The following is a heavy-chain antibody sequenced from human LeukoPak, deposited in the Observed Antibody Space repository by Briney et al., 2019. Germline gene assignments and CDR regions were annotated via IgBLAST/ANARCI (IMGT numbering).Heavy chain of an antibody. CDR2: IYSTGST. Sequence: PSETLSLTCTVSGGSISSFYWSWIRLPAGGGLEWIGRIYSTGSTNYNPSLKSRVTMSVDTSRNQFSLKLNSVTAADTAVYFCARVTMNWFDPWGQGTLVIVSP. D-gene: IGHD3-3*01. J-gene: IGHJ5*02. CDR1: GGSISSFY. CDR3: ARVTMNWFDP. V-gene: IGHV4-4*07.